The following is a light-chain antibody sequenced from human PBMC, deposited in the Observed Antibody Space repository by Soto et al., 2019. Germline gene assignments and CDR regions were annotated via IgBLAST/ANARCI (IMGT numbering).Light chain of an antibody. CDR3: LHHNGYPPV. CDR1: QHITND. Sequence: DIQMTQSPSSLSASVGDTVTITCRASQHITNDCAWYQQKAGRAPKCLILLASRLQTGVPSRFSDSGSGTEFTLTISSLQPEDFATYYCLHHNGYPPVFGQGTKVEIK. V-gene: IGKV1-17*01. J-gene: IGKJ2*01. CDR2: LAS.